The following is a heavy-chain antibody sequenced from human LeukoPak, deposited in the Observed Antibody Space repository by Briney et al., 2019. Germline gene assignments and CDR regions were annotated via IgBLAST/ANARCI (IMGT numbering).Heavy chain of an antibody. J-gene: IGHJ4*02. CDR2: IYWDDDR. D-gene: IGHD3-22*01. CDR3: AHRKNYYDSSVFDN. V-gene: IGHV2-5*02. Sequence: SGPTLLNPTQTLTLTCTSSGFLLNTPGVGVGWIRQPPGRALEWLALIYWDDDRRYSPSLKSRLTITNDTSKNQVVLTRTKMDPVDTATYFCAHRKNYYDSSVFDNWGQGTLVTVSS. CDR1: GFLLNTPGVG.